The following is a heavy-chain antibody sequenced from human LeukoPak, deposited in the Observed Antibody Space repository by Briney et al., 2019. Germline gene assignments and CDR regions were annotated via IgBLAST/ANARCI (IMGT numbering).Heavy chain of an antibody. Sequence: PGGSLRLSCAASGFTFSSYAMHWVRQAPGKGLEWVGRIKTKTDGGTTEYAAPVKGRFIISRDDSKNTVYLQMNSLRTEDTAVYYCTTRTYTTNDYWGQGTLVTVSS. J-gene: IGHJ4*02. V-gene: IGHV3-15*01. CDR2: IKTKTDGGTT. CDR1: GFTFSSYA. CDR3: TTRTYTTNDY. D-gene: IGHD1-1*01.